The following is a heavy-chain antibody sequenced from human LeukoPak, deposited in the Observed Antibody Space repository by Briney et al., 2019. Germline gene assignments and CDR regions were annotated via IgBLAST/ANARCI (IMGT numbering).Heavy chain of an antibody. V-gene: IGHV4-4*02. CDR1: GGSITSSNW. CDR2: IYLRGNT. J-gene: IGHJ3*02. Sequence: SETLSLTCAISGGSITSSNWWTWVRQPPGKGLEWVGEIYLRGNTNYNPSLESRVSISVDESKTQLSLRLESVTAADTAVYYCARARPVRYCSSTSCPAEDAFDIWGQGTMVTVSS. CDR3: ARARPVRYCSSTSCPAEDAFDI. D-gene: IGHD2-2*01.